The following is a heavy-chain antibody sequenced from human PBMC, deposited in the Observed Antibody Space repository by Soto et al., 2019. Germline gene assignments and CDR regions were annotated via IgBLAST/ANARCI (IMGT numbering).Heavy chain of an antibody. Sequence: GGSLRLSCAASGFTFSSYAMSWVRQAPGKGLEWVSVISGSGGSTHYADSVKGRSTISRDNSKNTLHLQVNSLRGEDTAVYYCAKEAYISGFYPDYWGQGTQVTVSS. CDR2: ISGSGGST. V-gene: IGHV3-23*01. CDR3: AKEAYISGFYPDY. J-gene: IGHJ4*02. D-gene: IGHD3-22*01. CDR1: GFTFSSYA.